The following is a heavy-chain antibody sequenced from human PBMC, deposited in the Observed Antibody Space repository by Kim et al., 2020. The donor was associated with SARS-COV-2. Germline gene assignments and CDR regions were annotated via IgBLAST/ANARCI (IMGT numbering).Heavy chain of an antibody. D-gene: IGHD1-26*01. CDR2: IYTSGST. Sequence: SETLSLTCTVSGGSISSYYWSWIRQPAGKGLEWIGRIYTSGSTNYNPSLKSRVTMSVDTSKNQFSLKLSSVTAADTAVYYCARDIVGAAPQLYYYYGMDVWGQGTTVTVSS. J-gene: IGHJ6*02. CDR3: ARDIVGAAPQLYYYYGMDV. CDR1: GGSISSYY. V-gene: IGHV4-4*07.